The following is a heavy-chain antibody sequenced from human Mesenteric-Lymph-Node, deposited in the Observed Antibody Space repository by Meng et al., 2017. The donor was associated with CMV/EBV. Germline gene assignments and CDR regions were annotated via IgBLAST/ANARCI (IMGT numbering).Heavy chain of an antibody. D-gene: IGHD2-21*01. V-gene: IGHV3-48*03. CDR3: ARNCGGDCYQPSYYYGMDV. J-gene: IGHJ6*02. Sequence: GESLKISCTASGFTFGDYAMSWVRQAPGKGLEWVSYISSSGSTIYYADSVKGRFTISRDNAKNSLYLQMNSLRAEDTAVYYCARNCGGDCYQPSYYYGMDVWGQGTTVTVSS. CDR2: ISSSGSTI. CDR1: GFTFGDYA.